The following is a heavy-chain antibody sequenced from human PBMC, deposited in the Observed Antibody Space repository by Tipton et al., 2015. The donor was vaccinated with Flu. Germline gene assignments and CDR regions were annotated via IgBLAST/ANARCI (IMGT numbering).Heavy chain of an antibody. V-gene: IGHV3-33*01. CDR2: IWYDGSNK. CDR3: ARGVYSSGWYPFFVY. D-gene: IGHD6-19*01. Sequence: QLVQSGGGVVQPGRSLRLSCAASGFTFSSYGMHWVRQAPGKGLEWVAVIWYDGSNKYYADSVKGRFTISRDNSKNTLYLQMNSLRAEDTAVYYCARGVYSSGWYPFFVYWGQGTLVTVSS. J-gene: IGHJ4*02. CDR1: GFTFSSYG.